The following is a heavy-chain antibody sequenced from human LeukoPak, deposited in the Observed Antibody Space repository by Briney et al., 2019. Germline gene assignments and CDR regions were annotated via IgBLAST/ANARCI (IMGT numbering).Heavy chain of an antibody. Sequence: GASVKVSCKASGYTFTDYYVHWVRQAPGQGLEWMGWINPNTGGTNCAQRFQGRVTMTRDTSINTAYMELSGLRSDDTAVYYCARAPYGVVVPYYWFDPWGQGTLVTVSS. CDR3: ARAPYGVVVPYYWFDP. V-gene: IGHV1-2*02. CDR1: GYTFTDYY. CDR2: INPNTGGT. J-gene: IGHJ5*02. D-gene: IGHD2-2*01.